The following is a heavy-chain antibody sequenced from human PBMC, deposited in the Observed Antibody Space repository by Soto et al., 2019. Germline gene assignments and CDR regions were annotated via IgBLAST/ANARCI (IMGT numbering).Heavy chain of an antibody. CDR2: IYSGGST. J-gene: IGHJ6*02. CDR1: GFTVSSNY. Sequence: GGSLRLSCAASGFTVSSNYMNWVRQAPGKGLEWVSVIYSGGSTYYADSVKGRFTISRDNYKNTLYLQMNSLRAEDTAVYYCARGYSSGWSRGMDVWGQGTTVTVSS. D-gene: IGHD6-19*01. CDR3: ARGYSSGWSRGMDV. V-gene: IGHV3-53*01.